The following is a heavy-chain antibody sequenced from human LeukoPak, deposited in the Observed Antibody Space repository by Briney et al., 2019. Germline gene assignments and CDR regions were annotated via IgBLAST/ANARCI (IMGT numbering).Heavy chain of an antibody. Sequence: SETLSLTCTVSGGSISSNSAYWGWIRRPPGKGLEWIGSIYYSKNTYYNPSLKSRVTISADTSKNQFSLRLDSVSAADTAVYYCASPRGFSYGYFDHWGQGSLVTVSS. J-gene: IGHJ4*02. D-gene: IGHD5-18*01. CDR2: IYYSKNT. CDR1: GGSISSNSAY. CDR3: ASPRGFSYGYFDH. V-gene: IGHV4-39*01.